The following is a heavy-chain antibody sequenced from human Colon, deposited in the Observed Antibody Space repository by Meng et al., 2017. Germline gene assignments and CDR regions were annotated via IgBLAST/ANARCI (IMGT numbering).Heavy chain of an antibody. J-gene: IGHJ4*02. D-gene: IGHD4-17*01. CDR1: GASISSDY. Sequence: SETLSLTCSVSGASISSDYWTWIRQPPGKGLEFIAYISDSGSPNHNPSLKSRVTLPLDTSKNQFSLNLASVTAADTAVYYCARVASVTRYIDYWGQGTLVTVSS. CDR2: ISDSGSP. CDR3: ARVASVTRYIDY. V-gene: IGHV4-59*01.